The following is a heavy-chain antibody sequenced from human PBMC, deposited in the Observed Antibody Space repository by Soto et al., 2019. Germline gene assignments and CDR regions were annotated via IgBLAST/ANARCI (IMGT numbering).Heavy chain of an antibody. CDR2: ITTGGRIT. D-gene: IGHD1-1*01. J-gene: IGHJ6*02. V-gene: IGHV3-11*01. CDR1: GFTFSDYY. CDR3: ERDRWETGTNYGMDV. Sequence: QVQLVESGGGLVKPGGSLRLSCAASGFTFSDYYMSWIRQAPGQGLEWVSHITTGGRITYDAESVKGRFIASRDNAKNSLHLHMTNLRAEDTAVYYCERDRWETGTNYGMDVWGQGTTVTVSS.